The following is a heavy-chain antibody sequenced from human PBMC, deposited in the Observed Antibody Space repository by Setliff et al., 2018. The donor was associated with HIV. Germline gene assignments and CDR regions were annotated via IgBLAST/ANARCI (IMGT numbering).Heavy chain of an antibody. CDR3: ARDFSGQQLVGGWFDP. D-gene: IGHD6-13*01. V-gene: IGHV4-31*03. CDR1: GGSISSGGYY. J-gene: IGHJ5*02. Sequence: SETPSLTCTVSGGSISSGGYYWSWIRQHPGKGLEWIGYIYYSGSTYYNPSLKSRVTISVDTSKNQFSLKFSSVTAADTAVYYCARDFSGQQLVGGWFDPWGQGTLVTVSS. CDR2: IYYSGST.